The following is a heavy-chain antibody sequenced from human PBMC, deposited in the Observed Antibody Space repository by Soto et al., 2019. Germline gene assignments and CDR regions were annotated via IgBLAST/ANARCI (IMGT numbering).Heavy chain of an antibody. J-gene: IGHJ5*02. CDR1: GFTFSSYW. CDR2: IKQDGSEK. D-gene: IGHD6-6*01. Sequence: GGSLRLSCAASGFTFSSYWMSWVRQAPGKGLEWVANIKQDGSEKYYVDSVKGRFTISRDNAKNSLYLQMNSLRAEDTAVYYCAREKGGPRIAANWFDPWGQGTLVTVSS. V-gene: IGHV3-7*03. CDR3: AREKGGPRIAANWFDP.